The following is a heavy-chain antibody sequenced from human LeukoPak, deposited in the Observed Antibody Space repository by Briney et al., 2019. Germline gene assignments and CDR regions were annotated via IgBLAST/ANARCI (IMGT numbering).Heavy chain of an antibody. J-gene: IGHJ4*02. V-gene: IGHV3-33*01. Sequence: GGSLRLSCAASGFTFSSYGMHWVRQAPGKGLEWGAVIWYDGSNKYYADSVKGRFTISRDNSKNTLYLQMNSLRAEDTAVYYCARFILESSGNNYFEYWGQGTLVTVSS. D-gene: IGHD3-10*01. CDR1: GFTFSSYG. CDR3: ARFILESSGNNYFEY. CDR2: IWYDGSNK.